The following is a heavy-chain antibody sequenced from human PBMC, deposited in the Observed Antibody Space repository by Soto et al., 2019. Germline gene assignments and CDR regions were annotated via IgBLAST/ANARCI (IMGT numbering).Heavy chain of an antibody. V-gene: IGHV1-3*01. Sequence: ASVKVSCKASGYTFTSYAMHWVRQAPGQRLEWMGWINAGNGNTKYSQKFQGRVTITRDTSASTAYMELSSLRSEDTAVYYCAADIVATINEVYYYYYMDVWGKGTTVTVSS. CDR3: AADIVATINEVYYYYYMDV. D-gene: IGHD5-12*01. CDR1: GYTFTSYA. J-gene: IGHJ6*03. CDR2: INAGNGNT.